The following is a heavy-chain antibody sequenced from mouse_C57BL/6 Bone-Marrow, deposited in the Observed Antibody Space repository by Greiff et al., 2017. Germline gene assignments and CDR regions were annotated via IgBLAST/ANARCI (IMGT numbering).Heavy chain of an antibody. Sequence: VQLQQSGTVLARPGASVKMSCKTSGYTFTSYWMHWVKQRPGQGLEWIGAIYPGNSDTSYNQKFKGKAKLTAVTSASTAYMELSSLTNEDSAVXYGSYDGYYDWVWFAYWGQGTLVTVSA. CDR3: SYDGYYDWVWFAY. CDR2: IYPGNSDT. J-gene: IGHJ3*01. CDR1: GYTFTSYW. D-gene: IGHD2-3*01. V-gene: IGHV1-5*01.